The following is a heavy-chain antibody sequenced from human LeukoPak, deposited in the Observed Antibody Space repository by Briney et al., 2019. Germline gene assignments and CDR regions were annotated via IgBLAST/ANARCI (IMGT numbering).Heavy chain of an antibody. D-gene: IGHD6-19*01. Sequence: GGSLRLSCAASGLTFSSYSMNWVRQAPGKGLEWVSYISSSSSTIYYADSVKGRFTISRDNAKNSLYLQMNSLRAEDTAVYYCARRGIAVEVYFDYWGQGTLVTVSS. J-gene: IGHJ4*02. CDR1: GLTFSSYS. CDR2: ISSSSSTI. V-gene: IGHV3-48*04. CDR3: ARRGIAVEVYFDY.